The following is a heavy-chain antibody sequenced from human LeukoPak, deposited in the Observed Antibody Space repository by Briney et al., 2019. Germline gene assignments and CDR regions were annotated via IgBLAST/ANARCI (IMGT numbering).Heavy chain of an antibody. CDR2: VSSSSSST. D-gene: IGHD2-15*01. CDR3: ARDLEYCSGGSCYPLNMDV. CDR1: GFTFSDYY. V-gene: IGHV3-11*05. J-gene: IGHJ6*02. Sequence: PGGSLRLSCAASGFTFSDYYMSWIRQAPGKGLEWVSYVSSSSSSTNYADSVKGRFTISRDNAKNSLYLQMNSLRAEDTAVYYCARDLEYCSGGSCYPLNMDVWGQGTTVTVSS.